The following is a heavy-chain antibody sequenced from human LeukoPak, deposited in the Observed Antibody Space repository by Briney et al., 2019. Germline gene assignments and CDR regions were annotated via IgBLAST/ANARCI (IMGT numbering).Heavy chain of an antibody. D-gene: IGHD3-22*01. CDR1: GFTFSDYY. V-gene: IGHV3-11*03. CDR2: ISSSSSYT. Sequence: GGSLRLSCAASGFTFSDYYMSWIRQAPGKGLEWVSYISSSSSYTNYADSVKGRFTISRDNAKNSLYLQMNSLRAEDTAVYYCTTIYFYYYDSSGYYSYFDYWGQGTLVTVSS. J-gene: IGHJ4*02. CDR3: TTIYFYYYDSSGYYSYFDY.